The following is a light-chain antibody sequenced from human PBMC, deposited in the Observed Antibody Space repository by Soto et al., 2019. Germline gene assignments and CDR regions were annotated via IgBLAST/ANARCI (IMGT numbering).Light chain of an antibody. Sequence: DLQLTQSPSFLSASVGDRVTITCRASQGISSYLAWYQQKPGKAPKLLIYAASTLQSGVPSRFSGSGSGTEFTLTISSLQPEDFATYYCQQLGVTFGQGTKLEIK. J-gene: IGKJ2*01. CDR3: QQLGVT. CDR1: QGISSY. CDR2: AAS. V-gene: IGKV1-9*01.